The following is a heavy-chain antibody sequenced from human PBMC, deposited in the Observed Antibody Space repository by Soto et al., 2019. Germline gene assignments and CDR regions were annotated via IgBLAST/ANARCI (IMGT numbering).Heavy chain of an antibody. Sequence: QVQLVQSGGEVKKPGASVKVSCKATGYTFTSFGISWVRQAPGQGLEWMGWISAYNGNTHYAQKLQGRVTMTTDTSTSTAYMELRSLTSYDTAVYYCARDRSMYSGMDVWGQGTTVTVSS. J-gene: IGHJ6*02. D-gene: IGHD3-10*02. CDR1: GYTFTSFG. CDR3: ARDRSMYSGMDV. V-gene: IGHV1-18*01. CDR2: ISAYNGNT.